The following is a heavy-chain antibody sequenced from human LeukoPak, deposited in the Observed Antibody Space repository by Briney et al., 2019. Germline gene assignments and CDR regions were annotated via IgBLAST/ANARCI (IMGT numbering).Heavy chain of an antibody. CDR1: GYSISSGYY. CDR3: ARLELASAGSRWFDP. V-gene: IGHV4-38-2*02. CDR2: IYHSGST. J-gene: IGHJ5*02. D-gene: IGHD6-13*01. Sequence: SETLSLTCTVSGYSISSGYYWGWIRQPPGKGLEWIGSIYHSGSTHYNPSLKSRVTISVDTSKNQFSLKLSSVTDADMAVYYCARLELASAGSRWFDPWGQGTLVTVSS.